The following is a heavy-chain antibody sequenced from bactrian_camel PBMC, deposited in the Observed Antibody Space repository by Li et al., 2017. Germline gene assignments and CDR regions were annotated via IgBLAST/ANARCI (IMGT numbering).Heavy chain of an antibody. J-gene: IGHJ4*01. D-gene: IGHD1*01. V-gene: IGHV3S25*01. CDR2: ITSGGGST. CDR1: GYTAKTCS. Sequence: LQLVESGGGSVQAGGSLTLSCAASGYTAKTCSWNWYRQSPGKGLEWVSGITSGGGSTYYADSVKGRFTISRDNARNMLYLQMNGLKSEDTALYYCALGSGRFNYPYAVSYWGQGTQVTVS. CDR3: ALGSGRFNYPYAVSY.